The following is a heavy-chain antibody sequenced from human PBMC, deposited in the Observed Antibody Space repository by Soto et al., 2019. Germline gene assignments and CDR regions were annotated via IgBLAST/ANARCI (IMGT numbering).Heavy chain of an antibody. CDR2: IWYDGSNK. CDR3: ARELNEQSIAARLGMDV. J-gene: IGHJ6*02. V-gene: IGHV3-33*01. Sequence: SLRLSCAASGFTFSSYGMHWVRQAPGKGLEWVAVIWYDGSNKYYADSVKGRFTISRDNSKNTLYLQMNSLRAEDTAVYYCARELNEQSIAARLGMDVWGQGTTVTVSS. D-gene: IGHD6-6*01. CDR1: GFTFSSYG.